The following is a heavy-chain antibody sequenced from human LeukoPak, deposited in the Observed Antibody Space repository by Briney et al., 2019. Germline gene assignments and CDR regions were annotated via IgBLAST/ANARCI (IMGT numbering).Heavy chain of an antibody. CDR3: AKHIRSSGWYDRADY. D-gene: IGHD6-19*01. J-gene: IGHJ4*02. CDR1: GFTFGTYA. V-gene: IGHV3-23*01. Sequence: GGSLRLSCAASGFTFGTYAMIWVRQAPGGGLEWVSAISGSGGSTYFADSVKGRFTISRDNSKNTLYLQMDSLRAKDTAVYYCAKHIRSSGWYDRADYWGQGTLVTVSS. CDR2: ISGSGGST.